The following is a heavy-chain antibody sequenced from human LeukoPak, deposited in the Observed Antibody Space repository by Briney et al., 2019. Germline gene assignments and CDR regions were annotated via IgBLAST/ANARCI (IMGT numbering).Heavy chain of an antibody. V-gene: IGHV3-30-3*01. J-gene: IGHJ6*02. CDR2: ISYDGSNK. CDR1: GFTFSSYA. D-gene: IGHD3-10*01. CDR3: ARGGGHHLMGSSPSFPYYYYGMDV. Sequence: GGSLRLSCAASGFTFSSYAMHWVRQAPGKGLEWVAVISYDGSNKYYADSVKGRFTISRDNSKNTLYLQMNSLRAEDTAVYYCARGGGHHLMGSSPSFPYYYYGMDVWGQGTTVTVSS.